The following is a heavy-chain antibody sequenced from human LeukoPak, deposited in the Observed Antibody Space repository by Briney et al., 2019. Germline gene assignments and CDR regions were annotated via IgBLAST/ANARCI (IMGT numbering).Heavy chain of an antibody. D-gene: IGHD4-17*01. CDR2: VSGSGGRT. V-gene: IGHV3-23*01. J-gene: IGHJ4*02. CDR3: AKFGTVRPREGFDY. CDR1: GFTFRRCA. Sequence: GGALRLSCAASGFTFRRCAMGRGRQGPGEGGERGSAVSGSGGRTYYAESVKGGFTISKENSKKSLFMQVKSLSADDTAVYYCAKFGTVRPREGFDYWGQGTLVTVSS.